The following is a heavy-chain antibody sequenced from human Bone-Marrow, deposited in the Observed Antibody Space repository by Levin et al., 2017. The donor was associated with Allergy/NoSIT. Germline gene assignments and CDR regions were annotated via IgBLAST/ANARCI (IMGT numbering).Heavy chain of an antibody. J-gene: IGHJ4*02. CDR3: ARGPSHCSSTSCYSGNYFDY. V-gene: IGHV4-4*02. CDR2: IYHSGST. Sequence: SETLSLTCAVSGGSISSSNWWSWVRQPPGTGLEWIGEIYHSGSTNYNPSLKSRVTISVDKSKNQFSLKLSSVTAADTAVYYCARGPSHCSSTSCYSGNYFDYWGQGTLVTVSS. CDR1: GGSISSSNW. D-gene: IGHD2-2*01.